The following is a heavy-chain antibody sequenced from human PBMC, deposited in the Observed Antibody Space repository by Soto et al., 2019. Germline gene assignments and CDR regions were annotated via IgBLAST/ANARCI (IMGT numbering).Heavy chain of an antibody. V-gene: IGHV1-69*01. Sequence: QVQLVQSGAEVKKPGSSVKVSCKASGGTFSSYAISWVRQAPGQGLEWMGGIIPIFGTANYAQKFQGRVTITADESTSTAYMELSSLRSEDTAVYYCARDVGGYCSSTSYYTKGALFVYWGQGTLVTVSS. CDR2: IIPIFGTA. J-gene: IGHJ4*02. D-gene: IGHD2-2*02. CDR1: GGTFSSYA. CDR3: ARDVGGYCSSTSYYTKGALFVY.